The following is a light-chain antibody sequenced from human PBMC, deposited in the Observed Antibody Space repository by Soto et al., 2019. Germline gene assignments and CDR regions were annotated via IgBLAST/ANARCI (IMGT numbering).Light chain of an antibody. CDR2: EVN. Sequence: QSALTQPASVSGSPGQSIAISCTGTSGDVGNFNLVSWYQQHPGKAPKLIIYEVNKWPSGVSNRFSGSKSGNTATLTISGFQAEDEADYYCCSYVGSTTSYVFGTGTKLTVL. CDR1: SGDVGNFNL. J-gene: IGLJ1*01. V-gene: IGLV2-23*02. CDR3: CSYVGSTTSYV.